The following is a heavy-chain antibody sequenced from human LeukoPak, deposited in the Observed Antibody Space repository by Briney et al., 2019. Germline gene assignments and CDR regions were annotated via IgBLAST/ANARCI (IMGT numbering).Heavy chain of an antibody. D-gene: IGHD3-22*01. V-gene: IGHV3-23*01. J-gene: IGHJ4*02. CDR2: ISGSGGST. CDR1: GLTFSSYA. CDR3: AKDVEVVTMIVVVGHY. Sequence: GGSLRLSCAASGLTFSSYAMSWVRQAPGKGLEWVSAISGSGGSTYYADSVKGRFTISRDNSKNTLYLQMNSLRAEDTAVYYCAKDVEVVTMIVVVGHYWGQGTLVTVSS.